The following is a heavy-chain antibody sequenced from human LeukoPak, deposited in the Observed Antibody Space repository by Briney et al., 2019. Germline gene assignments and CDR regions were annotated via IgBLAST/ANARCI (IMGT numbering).Heavy chain of an antibody. Sequence: GGSLRLSCAASGFTFNRYGMNWVRQAPGKGLEWISATSGSGAYTYYADSVKGRFTISRDNSKDTLYLQMNSLKVDDTALYYCAKGSARGYSSSWYLNSWGQGTLVTVSS. V-gene: IGHV3-23*01. J-gene: IGHJ4*02. CDR1: GFTFNRYG. CDR3: AKGSARGYSSSWYLNS. CDR2: TSGSGAYT. D-gene: IGHD6-13*01.